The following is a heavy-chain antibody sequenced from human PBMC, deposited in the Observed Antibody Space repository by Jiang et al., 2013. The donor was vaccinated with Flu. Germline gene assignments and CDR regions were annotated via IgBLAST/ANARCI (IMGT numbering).Heavy chain of an antibody. D-gene: IGHD1-7*01. J-gene: IGHJ5*01. V-gene: IGHV1-3*01. CDR3: ARGYDWNYGWFDS. CDR2: SNAETNDS. CDR1: GYRFASYA. Sequence: GAEVKKPGASVKVSCKTSGYRFASYAIHWVRQAPGQGLEWMGRSNAETNDSTYSQKFQGSVTIARDTSASTVYMELSSLRPQDTAVYYCARGYDWNYGWFDSWGQGSPVTVSS.